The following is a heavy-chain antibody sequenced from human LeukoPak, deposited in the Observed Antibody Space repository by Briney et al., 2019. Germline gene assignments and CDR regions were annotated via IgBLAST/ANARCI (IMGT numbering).Heavy chain of an antibody. J-gene: IGHJ3*02. CDR3: ARDLFYGVGAFDI. CDR2: IIPIFGTA. D-gene: IGHD4-17*01. Sequence: SVKVSCKASGGTFSSYAISWVRQAPGQGLEWMGGIIPIFGTANYAQKFQGRVTITADESTSTAYMELSSLRSEDTAVYYCARDLFYGVGAFDIWGQGTMVTVSS. V-gene: IGHV1-69*13. CDR1: GGTFSSYA.